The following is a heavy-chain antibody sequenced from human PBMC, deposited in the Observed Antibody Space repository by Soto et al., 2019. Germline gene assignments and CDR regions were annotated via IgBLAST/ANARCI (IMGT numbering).Heavy chain of an antibody. CDR2: ISSSGSTI. CDR1: GFTFSDYY. CDR3: ARAHITIFGAYYYYYYMDV. D-gene: IGHD3-3*01. Sequence: GGSLRLSCAASGFTFSDYYMSWIRQAPGKGLEWVSYISSSGSTIYYADSVKGRFTISRDNAKNSLYLQMNSLRAEDTAVEDCARAHITIFGAYYYYYYMDVWGKGTTVTVSS. V-gene: IGHV3-11*01. J-gene: IGHJ6*03.